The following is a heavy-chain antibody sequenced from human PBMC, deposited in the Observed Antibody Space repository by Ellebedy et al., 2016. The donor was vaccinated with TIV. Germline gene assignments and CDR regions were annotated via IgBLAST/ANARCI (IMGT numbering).Heavy chain of an antibody. CDR1: GFSFGNFG. J-gene: IGHJ3*02. CDR2: ISPDGRDT. CDR3: ARVRSSAFEI. V-gene: IGHV3-30*03. Sequence: GESLKISCAASGFSFGNFGLQWVRQAPGKGLECVASISPDGRDTNYADSVKGRFTISRDNSKNTVSLQMNSLRVEDTAVYYCARVRSSAFEIWGQGTMVTVSS.